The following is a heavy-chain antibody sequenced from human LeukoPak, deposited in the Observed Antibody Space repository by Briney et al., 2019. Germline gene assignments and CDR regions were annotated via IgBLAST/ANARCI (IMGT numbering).Heavy chain of an antibody. V-gene: IGHV1-2*06. Sequence: GASVTVSCKASGYTFTGYYMHWVRQAPGQGLEWMGRINPNSGGTNYAQKFQGRVTMTRDTSISTAYMELSRLRSDDTAVYYCARGDPLVGATTDAFDIWGQGTMVTVSS. CDR2: INPNSGGT. CDR1: GYTFTGYY. J-gene: IGHJ3*02. D-gene: IGHD1-26*01. CDR3: ARGDPLVGATTDAFDI.